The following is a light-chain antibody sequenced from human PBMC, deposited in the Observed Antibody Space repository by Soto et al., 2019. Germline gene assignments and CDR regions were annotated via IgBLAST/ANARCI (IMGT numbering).Light chain of an antibody. V-gene: IGKV3D-20*02. Sequence: EMVLTQSPGTLALSPGESAALSCRASQSVTSNYLVWYRQKPGQAPRLLIYAISSRAAGIPDRFTGSGSGTDFTLTITRLEPEDSAVYYCQQHSNSPWTFGQGTRVEV. J-gene: IGKJ1*01. CDR3: QQHSNSPWT. CDR1: QSVTSNY. CDR2: AIS.